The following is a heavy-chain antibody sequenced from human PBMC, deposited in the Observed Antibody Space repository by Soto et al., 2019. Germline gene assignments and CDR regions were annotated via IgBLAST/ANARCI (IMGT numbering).Heavy chain of an antibody. D-gene: IGHD3-22*01. J-gene: IGHJ3*02. V-gene: IGHV3-48*02. CDR1: GFTFSSYS. CDR3: ASWDYDSSGYYNAFDI. Sequence: GGSLRLSCAASGFTFSSYSMNWVRQAPGKGLEWVSYISSSSSTIYYADSVEGRFTISRDNAKNSLYLQMNSLRDEDTAVYYCASWDYDSSGYYNAFDIWGQGTMVTVSS. CDR2: ISSSSSTI.